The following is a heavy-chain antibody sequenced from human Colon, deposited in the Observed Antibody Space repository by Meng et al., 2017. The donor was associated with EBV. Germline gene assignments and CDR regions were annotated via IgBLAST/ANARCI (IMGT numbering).Heavy chain of an antibody. D-gene: IGHD4-17*01. J-gene: IGHJ5*02. V-gene: IGHV4-30-4*01. CDR1: GCSISSVDYY. Sequence: LRERAPGQVQPYLTLPVYSTVSGCSISSVDYYWSWIRQPTGKVLEWIGYIYYSGSTYSNASLKSRVTISIDRSKNQFSLKLSSVTAADTAVYYCARDRKHYGERGWFDPWGQGTLVTVSS. CDR2: IYYSGST. CDR3: ARDRKHYGERGWFDP.